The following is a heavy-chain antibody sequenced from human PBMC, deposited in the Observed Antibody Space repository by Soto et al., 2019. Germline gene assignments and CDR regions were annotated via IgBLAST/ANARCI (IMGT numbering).Heavy chain of an antibody. D-gene: IGHD4-17*01. CDR3: AREVSDYGDYPTYFDY. J-gene: IGHJ4*02. CDR1: GGSISSGDYY. CDR2: IYYSGST. Sequence: SETLSLTCTVSGGSISSGDYYWSWIRQPPGKGLEWIGYIYYSGSTYYNPSLKSRVTISVDTSKNQFSLKLSSVTAADTAVYYCAREVSDYGDYPTYFDYWGQRTLVTVSS. V-gene: IGHV4-30-4*01.